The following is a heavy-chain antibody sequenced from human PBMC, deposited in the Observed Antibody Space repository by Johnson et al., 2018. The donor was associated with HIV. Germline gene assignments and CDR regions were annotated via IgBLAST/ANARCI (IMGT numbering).Heavy chain of an antibody. J-gene: IGHJ3*02. Sequence: QVQLVESGGGVVQPGRSLRLSCAASGFSFSSYDMHWVRQAPGKGLEWVAVISYDGSNKYYADSVKGRFPISRDNSKNTLYLQMNSLRAEDTAVYYCAKLPVLYGDFDDAFNIWGQGTMVTVSS. V-gene: IGHV3-30*18. CDR1: GFSFSSYD. CDR3: AKLPVLYGDFDDAFNI. CDR2: ISYDGSNK. D-gene: IGHD4-17*01.